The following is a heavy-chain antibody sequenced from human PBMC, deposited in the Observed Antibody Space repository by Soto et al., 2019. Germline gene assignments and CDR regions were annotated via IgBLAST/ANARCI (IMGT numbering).Heavy chain of an antibody. CDR3: ARLVGAYDSYFDH. V-gene: IGHV5-51*01. J-gene: IGHJ4*02. D-gene: IGHD5-12*01. CDR2: IYPGDSET. CDR1: GYXFARTW. Sequence: EXLKISCKSSGYXFARTWVVWVRQLPGKGLDWLGIIYPGDSETRYSPSFRGQVTFSVDMSISTAYLQWSSLKTSDIAIYYCARLVGAYDSYFDHWGQGTRVTVSS.